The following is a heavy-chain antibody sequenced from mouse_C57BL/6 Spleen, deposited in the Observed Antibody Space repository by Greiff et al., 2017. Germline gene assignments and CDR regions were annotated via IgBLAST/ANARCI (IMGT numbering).Heavy chain of an antibody. J-gene: IGHJ3*01. V-gene: IGHV1-22*01. Sequence: EVQLQQSGPELVKPGASVKMSCKASGYTFTDYNMHWVKQSHGKSLEWIGYINPNNGGTSYNQKFKGKATLTVNKSSSTAYMELRSLTSEDSAVYYCAREGNYEAWFAYWGQGTLVTVSA. CDR1: GYTFTDYN. CDR3: AREGNYEAWFAY. D-gene: IGHD2-1*01. CDR2: INPNNGGT.